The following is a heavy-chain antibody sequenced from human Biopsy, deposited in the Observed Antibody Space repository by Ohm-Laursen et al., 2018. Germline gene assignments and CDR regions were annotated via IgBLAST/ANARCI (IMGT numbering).Heavy chain of an antibody. CDR3: ARDSGILNYGNFKYYHYYGMDV. J-gene: IGHJ6*02. V-gene: IGHV4-61*01. Sequence: GTLSLTCTVSGVSINGGRYYWSWIRQPPGKGLEWIGHIYYSVMTNYNPSLQSRVSISVDTSRNQVSLTLSSVTAADTAVYYCARDSGILNYGNFKYYHYYGMDVWGQGAKVTVSS. CDR2: IYYSVMT. D-gene: IGHD4-11*01. CDR1: GVSINGGRYY.